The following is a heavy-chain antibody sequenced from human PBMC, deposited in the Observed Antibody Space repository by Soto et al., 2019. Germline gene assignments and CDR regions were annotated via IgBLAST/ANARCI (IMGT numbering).Heavy chain of an antibody. J-gene: IGHJ4*02. CDR1: GFTFSSYA. V-gene: IGHV3-64D*09. Sequence: GGSLRLSCSASGFTFSSYAMHWVRQAPGKGLEYVSAISSNGGSTYYTDSVKGRFTISRDNSKNTLYLQMSSLRAEDTAVYYCVKDFEDILTGYYFDYWGQGTLVTVSS. D-gene: IGHD3-9*01. CDR3: VKDFEDILTGYYFDY. CDR2: ISSNGGST.